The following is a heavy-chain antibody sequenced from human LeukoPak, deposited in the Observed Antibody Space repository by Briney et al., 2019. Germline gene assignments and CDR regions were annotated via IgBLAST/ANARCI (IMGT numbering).Heavy chain of an antibody. CDR2: MNPKSGNT. CDR3: ATTGPAYSGSYETLDY. Sequence: RQAAGXXLEWMGWMNPKSGNTGSAQRFQGRVTMTEDTSTDTAYMELSSLRSEDTAVYYCATTGPAYSGSYETLDYWAREPWSPSPQ. D-gene: IGHD1-26*01. J-gene: IGHJ4*02. V-gene: IGHV1-8*01.